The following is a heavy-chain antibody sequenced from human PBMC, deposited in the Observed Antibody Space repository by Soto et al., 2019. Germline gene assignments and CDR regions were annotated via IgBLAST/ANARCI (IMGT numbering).Heavy chain of an antibody. Sequence: EVQLVESGGGLVKPGGSLRLSCVASGFTFSSYSMNWVRQAPGKGLEWVASISSSSDYIYYADSVKGRFTISRDNAKNSLNLHMNSLRAEDKAVFYCARDELVFDSWGQGTLVTVSS. V-gene: IGHV3-21*01. D-gene: IGHD1-26*01. CDR1: GFTFSSYS. CDR3: ARDELVFDS. CDR2: ISSSSDYI. J-gene: IGHJ4*02.